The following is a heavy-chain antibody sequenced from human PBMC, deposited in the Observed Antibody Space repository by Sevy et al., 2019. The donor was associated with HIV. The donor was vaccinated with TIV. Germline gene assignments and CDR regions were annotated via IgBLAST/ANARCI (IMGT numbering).Heavy chain of an antibody. V-gene: IGHV3-48*01. CDR3: ARIGMITSGGAARGAFDI. J-gene: IGHJ3*02. Sequence: GGSLRLSCAASGFTFSTDNMHWVHQAPGKGLEWVSYISSTSNTIYYADSVKGRFTISRDNADNSLYLQMKSLRAEDTALYYCARIGMITSGGAARGAFDIWGQGTMVTVSS. CDR1: GFTFSTDN. D-gene: IGHD3-16*01. CDR2: ISSTSNTI.